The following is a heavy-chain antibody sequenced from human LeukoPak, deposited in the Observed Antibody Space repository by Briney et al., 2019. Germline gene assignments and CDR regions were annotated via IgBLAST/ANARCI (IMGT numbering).Heavy chain of an antibody. V-gene: IGHV1-69*13. CDR2: IIPIFGPA. Sequence: GASLKVSCKAAGGTLSRYAISWVGEAPGQRLEWMGGIIPIFGPANYAQIFQGRATITADEPTSIAYMELSSLRSEDTAVYCCARGQDIVVVPDAISARGAFDMWGQGTMVSVSS. CDR3: ARGQDIVVVPDAISARGAFDM. J-gene: IGHJ3*02. CDR1: GGTLSRYA. D-gene: IGHD2-2*01.